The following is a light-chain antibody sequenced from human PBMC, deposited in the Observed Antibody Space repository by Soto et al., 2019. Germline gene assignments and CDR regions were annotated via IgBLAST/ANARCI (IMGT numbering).Light chain of an antibody. CDR1: QSVSSY. J-gene: IGKJ3*01. CDR2: GAS. Sequence: EIVLTQSPATLSLSPGERATLSCRASQSVSSYLAWYQQKPGQAPRLLIYGASDRATGIPDRFSGSGSGTDFTLTISRLEPEDFAVYYCQQYVTSPFTFGPGTKVDIK. CDR3: QQYVTSPFT. V-gene: IGKV3-20*01.